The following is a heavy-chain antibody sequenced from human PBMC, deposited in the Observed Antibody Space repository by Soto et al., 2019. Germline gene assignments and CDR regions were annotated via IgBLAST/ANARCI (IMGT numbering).Heavy chain of an antibody. CDR2: ISYDGTNK. V-gene: IGHV3-30*04. CDR3: AKGGRQCLVTYEFNY. D-gene: IGHD6-19*01. Sequence: GGSLRLPCAASGFSFSRHTMNWIRQAPGKGLEWVASISYDGTNKYYADSVKGRFTISRDNSKNTMSVQMDSLRAEDTAVYYCAKGGRQCLVTYEFNYWGQGALVTVSS. J-gene: IGHJ4*02. CDR1: GFSFSRHT.